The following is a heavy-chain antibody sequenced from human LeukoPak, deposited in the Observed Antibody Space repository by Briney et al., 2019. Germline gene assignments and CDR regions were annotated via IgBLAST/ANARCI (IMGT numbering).Heavy chain of an antibody. Sequence: SSVTVSCKASGGTFSSYAISWVRQAPGQGLGWMGRIIPIFGTANYAQKFQGRGTITTDESTSPVDMELSSLRCEGPAGVFCSRKYDTSSGWTRFFDSWGQGTLVTVSS. CDR3: SRKYDTSSGWTRFFDS. D-gene: IGHD6-19*01. CDR1: GGTFSSYA. J-gene: IGHJ4*02. CDR2: IIPIFGTA. V-gene: IGHV1-69*05.